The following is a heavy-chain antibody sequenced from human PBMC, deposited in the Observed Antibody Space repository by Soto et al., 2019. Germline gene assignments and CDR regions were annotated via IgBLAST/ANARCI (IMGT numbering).Heavy chain of an antibody. D-gene: IGHD6-13*01. V-gene: IGHV3-23*01. Sequence: HPGGSLRLSCAASGFTFGTYAMSWVRQAPGKGLEWVSTIRDSGGGTYYADSVKGRFTISRDHSKRMLYLQMDGLRAGDTAIYYCAKDATPSRIAGDAFDLWGHGTLVTVSS. CDR1: GFTFGTYA. CDR3: AKDATPSRIAGDAFDL. J-gene: IGHJ3*01. CDR2: IRDSGGGT.